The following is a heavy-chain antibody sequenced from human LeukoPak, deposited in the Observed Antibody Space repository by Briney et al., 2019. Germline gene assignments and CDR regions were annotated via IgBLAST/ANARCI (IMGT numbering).Heavy chain of an antibody. J-gene: IGHJ4*02. D-gene: IGHD3-22*01. Sequence: GGSLRLSCAASGFTFSSYSMNWVRQAPGKGLQWVSSITSSSSYIYYADSVKGRFTISRDNAKNSLYLQMNSLRAEDTAVYYCAKDLIVVAIKSPSDYWGQGTLVTVSS. V-gene: IGHV3-21*01. CDR1: GFTFSSYS. CDR3: AKDLIVVAIKSPSDY. CDR2: ITSSSSYI.